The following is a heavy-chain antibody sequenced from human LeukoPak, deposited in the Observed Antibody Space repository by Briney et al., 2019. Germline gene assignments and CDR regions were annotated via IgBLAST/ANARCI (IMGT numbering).Heavy chain of an antibody. Sequence: GGSLRLSCAASGFTFSSYAMSWVRQAPGKGLEWVSAISGSGGSTYYADSVKGRFTISRDNSKNTLFLQMNSLRAEDAAVYYCARTSGESTAALRAPFDYWGQGTLATVSS. V-gene: IGHV3-23*01. CDR2: ISGSGGST. D-gene: IGHD6-6*01. J-gene: IGHJ4*02. CDR3: ARTSGESTAALRAPFDY. CDR1: GFTFSSYA.